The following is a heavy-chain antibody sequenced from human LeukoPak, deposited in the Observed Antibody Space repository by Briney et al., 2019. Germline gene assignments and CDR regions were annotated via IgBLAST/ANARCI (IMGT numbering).Heavy chain of an antibody. D-gene: IGHD6-13*01. CDR2: IVVGSGNT. J-gene: IGHJ4*02. V-gene: IGHV1-58*01. CDR3: AAEAIAAAGWRD. Sequence: ASGKVSCKASGLTRTSSAVQRVRQASGQRLEWIGWIVVGSGNTNYAQRFQERVTITRDMSTSTAYMELSSLRSEDTAVYYCAAEAIAAAGWRDWGQGTLVTVSS. CDR1: GLTRTSSA.